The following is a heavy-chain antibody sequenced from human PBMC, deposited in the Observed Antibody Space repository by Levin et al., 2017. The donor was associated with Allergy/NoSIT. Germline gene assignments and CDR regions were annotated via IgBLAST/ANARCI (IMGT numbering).Heavy chain of an antibody. CDR2: ISYDGSNK. V-gene: IGHV3-30-3*01. Sequence: HAGGSLRLSCAASGFTFSSYAMHWVRQAPGKGLEWVAVISYDGSNKYYADSVKGRFTISRDNSKNTLYLQMNSLRAEDTAVYYCARDRVAGLKGIDYWGQGTLVTVSS. J-gene: IGHJ4*02. D-gene: IGHD6-19*01. CDR1: GFTFSSYA. CDR3: ARDRVAGLKGIDY.